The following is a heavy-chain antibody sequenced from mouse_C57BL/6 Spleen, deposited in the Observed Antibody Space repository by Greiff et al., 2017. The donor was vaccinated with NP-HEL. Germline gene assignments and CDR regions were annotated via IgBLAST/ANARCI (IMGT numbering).Heavy chain of an antibody. CDR3: AREGTTVVADAMDY. V-gene: IGHV1-18*01. Sequence: VQLQQSGPELVKPGASVKIPCKASGYTFTDYNMDWVKQSHGKSLEWIGDINPNNGGTIYNQKFKGKATLTVDKSSSTAYMELRSLTSEDTAVYYCAREGTTVVADAMDYWGQGTSVTVSS. CDR2: INPNNGGT. J-gene: IGHJ4*01. D-gene: IGHD1-1*01. CDR1: GYTFTDYN.